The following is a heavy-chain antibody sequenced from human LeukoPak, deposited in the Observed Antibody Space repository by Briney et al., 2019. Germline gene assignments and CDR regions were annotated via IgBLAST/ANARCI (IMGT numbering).Heavy chain of an antibody. D-gene: IGHD6-6*01. CDR3: VITSATGPLDY. CDR2: ISSNGGST. V-gene: IGHV3-64D*09. CDR1: GFTFRSYA. J-gene: IGHJ4*02. Sequence: PGWSLRLSCSASGFTFRSYAMHWVRQAPGKGLEYVSAISSNGGSTYYADSVKGRFTISRDNTKNTLYLQMSSLRAEDTAVYYCVITSATGPLDYWGQGTLVTVSS.